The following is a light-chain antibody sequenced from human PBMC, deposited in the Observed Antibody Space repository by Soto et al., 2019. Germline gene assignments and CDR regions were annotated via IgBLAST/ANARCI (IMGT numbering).Light chain of an antibody. CDR1: SSNIGAGYD. Sequence: QSVLTQPPSVSGAPGQRVTISCTGSSSNIGAGYDVHWYQQLPGTAPRLLIYGNNNRPSGVPDRFSGSKSGTSASLAIAGXXXXXXXXXXCQSYDSSLSGSVFGGGTQLTV. J-gene: IGLJ7*01. CDR3: QSYDSSLSGSV. V-gene: IGLV1-40*01. CDR2: GNN.